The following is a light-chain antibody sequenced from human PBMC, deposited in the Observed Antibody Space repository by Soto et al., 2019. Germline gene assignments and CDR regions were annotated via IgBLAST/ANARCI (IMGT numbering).Light chain of an antibody. V-gene: IGKV3-11*01. CDR1: ETVNKN. CDR3: QQRYNWPLT. J-gene: IGKJ3*01. Sequence: VMTQSPATLSVSPGERTTLSCRASETVNKNLAWYQQQPGQAPRLLMFGASIRATGISARFSGSGSGTDFTLTISSLEPEDFAVYYCQQRYNWPLTFGPGTKVDIK. CDR2: GAS.